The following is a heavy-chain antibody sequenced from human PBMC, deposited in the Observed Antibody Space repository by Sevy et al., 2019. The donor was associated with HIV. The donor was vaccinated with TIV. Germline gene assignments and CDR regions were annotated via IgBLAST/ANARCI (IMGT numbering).Heavy chain of an antibody. J-gene: IGHJ4*02. D-gene: IGHD6-19*01. CDR1: GYTFTGYY. CDR3: ARHPPGYSSGWYYFDY. Sequence: ASVKVSCKASGYTFTGYYMHWVRQAPGQGLEWMGWINPNSGGTNYAQKFQGRVTMTRDTSISTAYMELGRLRSDDTAVYYCARHPPGYSSGWYYFDYWGQGTLVTVSS. CDR2: INPNSGGT. V-gene: IGHV1-2*02.